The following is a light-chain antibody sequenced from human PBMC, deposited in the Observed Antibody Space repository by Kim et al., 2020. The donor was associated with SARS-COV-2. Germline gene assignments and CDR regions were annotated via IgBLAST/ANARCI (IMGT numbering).Light chain of an antibody. V-gene: IGKV1-5*03. J-gene: IGKJ1*01. Sequence: DIQMTQSPSTLSASVGDRVTITCRASQSIGSWLAWYQQKPGKAPKLLIYKASSLQSGVPSRFSGSGSGTDFTLTISSLQPDDFATYHCQQYSSFSWTFGQGTKVDIK. CDR3: QQYSSFSWT. CDR2: KAS. CDR1: QSIGSW.